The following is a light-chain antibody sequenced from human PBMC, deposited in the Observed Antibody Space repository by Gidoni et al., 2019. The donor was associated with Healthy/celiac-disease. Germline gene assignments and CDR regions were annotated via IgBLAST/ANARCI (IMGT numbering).Light chain of an antibody. Sequence: DIVMTQTPDSLAVSLGARATINCKSSQSVLYSSNNKNYLPWYQQKPGQPPKLLIYWASTRASGVPERSGGSGSGTDFTLTISSLQAEDVAVYYRQRYYRPPYTFGQXTKLEIK. V-gene: IGKV4-1*01. CDR1: QSVLYSSNNKNY. J-gene: IGKJ2*01. CDR2: WAS. CDR3: QRYYRPPYT.